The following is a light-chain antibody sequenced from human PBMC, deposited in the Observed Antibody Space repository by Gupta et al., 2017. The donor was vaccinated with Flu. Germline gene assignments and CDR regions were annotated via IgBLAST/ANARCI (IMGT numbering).Light chain of an antibody. CDR3: SSYTRKINWV. V-gene: IGLV2-14*01. CDR1: SSDVGGYNH. J-gene: IGLJ3*02. Sequence: SVSGSPGQSITISCTGTSSDVGGYNHVSWYQQHPGKAPKLLIYEVNNRPLGVSNRFSGSKSANTASLTISGLQTEDEATYYCSSYTRKINWVFGGGTKLTVL. CDR2: EVN.